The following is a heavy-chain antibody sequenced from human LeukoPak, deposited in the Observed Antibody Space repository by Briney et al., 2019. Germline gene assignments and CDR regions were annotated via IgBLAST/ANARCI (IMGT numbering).Heavy chain of an antibody. CDR2: ISSSSSYI. V-gene: IGHV3-21*01. D-gene: IGHD1-26*01. CDR3: ARDAGSYYVEYFHH. CDR1: GFTFSSYS. J-gene: IGHJ1*01. Sequence: GGSLRLSCAASGFTFSSYSMNWVRQAPGKGLEWVSSISSSSSYIYYADSVKGRFTISRDNAKNSLYLQMNSLRAEDTAVYYCARDAGSYYVEYFHHWGQGTLVTVSS.